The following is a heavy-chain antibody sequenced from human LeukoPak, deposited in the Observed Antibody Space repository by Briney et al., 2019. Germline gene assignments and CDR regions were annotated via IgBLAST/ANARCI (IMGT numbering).Heavy chain of an antibody. Sequence: ASVKVSCKASGYTFTSYGISWVRQAPGQGLEWMGWISAYNGNTNYAQKLQGRVTTTTDTSTSTAYMELRSLRSDDTAVYYCATPHSSSGPFGPHYFDYWGQGTLVTVSS. CDR2: ISAYNGNT. J-gene: IGHJ4*02. D-gene: IGHD6-6*01. V-gene: IGHV1-18*01. CDR3: ATPHSSSGPFGPHYFDY. CDR1: GYTFTSYG.